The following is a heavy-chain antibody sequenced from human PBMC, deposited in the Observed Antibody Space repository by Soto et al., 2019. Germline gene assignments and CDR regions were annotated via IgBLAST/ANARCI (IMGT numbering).Heavy chain of an antibody. Sequence: SVKVSCKASGGTFGSYAITWVRRAPGQGLEWLGGIIPILNSPAYAQKFQARVVITADEITNTAYMELNSLRFDDTAVYYCASEAPDCPRAPGPKYYDMDVWGQGTTVTV. CDR2: IIPILNSP. D-gene: IGHD2-21*01. CDR1: GGTFGSYA. V-gene: IGHV1-69*13. J-gene: IGHJ6*02. CDR3: ASEAPDCPRAPGPKYYDMDV.